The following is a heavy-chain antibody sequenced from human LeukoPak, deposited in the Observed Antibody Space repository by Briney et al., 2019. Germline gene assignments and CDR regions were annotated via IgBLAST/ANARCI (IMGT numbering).Heavy chain of an antibody. CDR1: GFTFSTYG. CDR3: ARDSDSSFEGVPFDY. Sequence: GRSLRLSCEASGFTFSTYGMHWVRQAPGKGLEWVAVIWFDGSNKYNADSVKGRFTISRDNSKNTLYLQVNSPRGEDTAVYYCARDSDSSFEGVPFDYWGQGTLVTVSS. D-gene: IGHD3-22*01. V-gene: IGHV3-33*08. CDR2: IWFDGSNK. J-gene: IGHJ4*02.